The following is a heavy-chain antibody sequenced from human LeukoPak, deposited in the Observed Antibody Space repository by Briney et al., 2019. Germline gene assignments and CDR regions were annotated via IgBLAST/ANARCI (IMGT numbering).Heavy chain of an antibody. CDR3: ARVQGLVGGTWVAFDM. V-gene: IGHV4-39*07. D-gene: IGHD1-26*01. J-gene: IGHJ3*02. Sequence: SDTLSLTCTVSGASLSSSSYYWGWIRQPPGQGLEWFGSIYYSGTTYYNPSLKSRVTISVDTSKNQVSLKLSSVTAADTAVYYCARVQGLVGGTWVAFDMWGQGTMVTVSS. CDR1: GASLSSSSYY. CDR2: IYYSGTT.